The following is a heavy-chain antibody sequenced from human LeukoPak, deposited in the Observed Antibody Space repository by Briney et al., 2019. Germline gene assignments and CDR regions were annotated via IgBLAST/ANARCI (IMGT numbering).Heavy chain of an antibody. J-gene: IGHJ4*02. CDR3: TTLSNDVLY. Sequence: PGGSLRLSCAASGFTFHNAWMTWVRQAPGKGLEWVGRMKSNRDGGTSDYAAPVKGRFTISRDDSKNTLYLHMNSLRAEDTAVYYCTTLSNDVLYWGRGTLVTVS. CDR2: MKSNRDGGTS. D-gene: IGHD4-11*01. V-gene: IGHV3-15*01. CDR1: GFTFHNAW.